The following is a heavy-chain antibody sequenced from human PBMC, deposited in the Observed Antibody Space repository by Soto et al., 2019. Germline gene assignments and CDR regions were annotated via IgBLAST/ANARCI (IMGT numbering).Heavy chain of an antibody. Sequence: PSETLSLTCTVSGGSISRNNYYWGWIRQPPGKGLEWIGSIYYSGSTYYNPSLKSRLTISVDTSKNQFSLKLSSVTAADTAVYYCARAKAPLYSSSWYWFDPWGQGTLVTVSS. J-gene: IGHJ5*02. CDR2: IYYSGST. CDR3: ARAKAPLYSSSWYWFDP. V-gene: IGHV4-39*01. CDR1: GGSISRNNYY. D-gene: IGHD6-13*01.